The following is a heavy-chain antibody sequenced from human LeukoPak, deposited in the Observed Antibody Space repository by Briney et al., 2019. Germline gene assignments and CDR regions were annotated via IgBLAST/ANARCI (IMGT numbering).Heavy chain of an antibody. Sequence: ASVKVSCKVAGYTLTELSMHGGRQAPGKGLEWMGGFDPDDGETIYAQKFQGRVTMTEDTSTDTAYMALSSLRSDDTAVYYGARGELERRGASGFDPWGQGTLVTVSS. CDR2: FDPDDGET. CDR1: GYTLTELS. CDR3: ARGELERRGASGFDP. V-gene: IGHV1-24*01. J-gene: IGHJ5*02. D-gene: IGHD1-1*01.